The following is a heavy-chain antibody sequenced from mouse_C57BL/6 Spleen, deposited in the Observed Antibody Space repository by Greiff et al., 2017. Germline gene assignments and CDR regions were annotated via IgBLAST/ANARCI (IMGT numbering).Heavy chain of an antibody. CDR1: GYAFSSSW. J-gene: IGHJ4*01. D-gene: IGHD1-1*01. CDR2: IYPGDGDT. V-gene: IGHV1-82*01. Sequence: QVQLQQSGPELVKPGASVKISCKASGYAFSSSWMNWVKQRPGKGLEWIGRIYPGDGDTNYNGKFKGKATLTADKSSSTAYMQLSSLTSEDSAVYFCAREGYYGSSRYAMDYWGQGTSVTVSS. CDR3: AREGYYGSSRYAMDY.